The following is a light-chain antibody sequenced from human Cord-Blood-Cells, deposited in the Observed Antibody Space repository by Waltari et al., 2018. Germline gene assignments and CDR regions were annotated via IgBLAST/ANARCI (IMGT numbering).Light chain of an antibody. CDR1: QSISSW. Sequence: DIQMTQSPSTLPASVGDRVTITCRASQSISSWLAWDQQKPGKAHKLLIYKASSLDSGFPSRFSGSGSGTEFTLTISSLKPDDFATYYCKQYNSYPSFCQGTKLEIK. CDR3: KQYNSYPS. V-gene: IGKV1-5*03. CDR2: KAS. J-gene: IGKJ2*01.